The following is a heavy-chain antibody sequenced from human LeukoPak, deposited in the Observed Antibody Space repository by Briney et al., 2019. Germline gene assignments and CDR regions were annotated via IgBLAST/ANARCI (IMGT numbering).Heavy chain of an antibody. V-gene: IGHV5-51*01. J-gene: IGHJ4*02. CDR1: GYTYTDYW. CDR2: XXPGDXXA. D-gene: IGHD2/OR15-2a*01. Sequence: GESLKISCQASGYTYTDYWICXVRQMPGKXXXXXXXXXPGDXXAXXTXSFEXXXXXXVXKSINTAYLQWRSLKASDTAMFYCARRGRKCNSLSCYYFDYWGQGTLITVSS. CDR3: ARRGRKCNSLSCYYFDY.